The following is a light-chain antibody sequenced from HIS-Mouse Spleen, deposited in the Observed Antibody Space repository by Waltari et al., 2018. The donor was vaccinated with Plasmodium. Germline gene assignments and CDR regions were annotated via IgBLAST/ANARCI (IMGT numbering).Light chain of an antibody. J-gene: IGKJ3*01. V-gene: IGKV3-15*01. CDR2: GAS. Sequence: EIVMTQSPATLSVSPVERATLSCRASQSVSNNLAWYQQKPGQAPRRLISGASTSATGIPARCSGSGAGTEFSRTGSRLQSEDCAVDYCHRYNNWSFTFGPGTRVGIK. CDR3: HRYNNWSFT. CDR1: QSVSNN.